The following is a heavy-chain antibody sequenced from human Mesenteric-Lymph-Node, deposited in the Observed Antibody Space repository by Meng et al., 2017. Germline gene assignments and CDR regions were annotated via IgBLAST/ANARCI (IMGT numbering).Heavy chain of an antibody. J-gene: IGHJ4*02. CDR3: ARVDGGYYYDSPSPEGLAFDY. CDR2: INPIGGGT. D-gene: IGHD3-22*01. V-gene: IGHV1-46*01. CDR1: GYSFTNYY. Sequence: ASVKVSCKASGYSFTNYYIHWVRQAPGHGLEWMGIINPIGGGTSFAQKFQGRVTMTRDTSTSTVYMELSSLGSDDTAVYYCARVDGGYYYDSPSPEGLAFDYWGQGTRVTVSS.